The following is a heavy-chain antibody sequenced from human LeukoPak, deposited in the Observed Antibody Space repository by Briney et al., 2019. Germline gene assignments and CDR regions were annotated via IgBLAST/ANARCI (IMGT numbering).Heavy chain of an antibody. V-gene: IGHV3-30*18. CDR3: AKVADSYCGGDCYSNSDY. Sequence: TGGSLRLSCAASGFTFSSYGMHWVRQAPGKGLEWVAVISYDGSNKYYADSVKGRFTISRDNSKNTLYLQMNSLRAEDTAVYYCAKVADSYCGGDCYSNSDYWGQGTLVTVSS. CDR1: GFTFSSYG. CDR2: ISYDGSNK. D-gene: IGHD2-21*02. J-gene: IGHJ4*02.